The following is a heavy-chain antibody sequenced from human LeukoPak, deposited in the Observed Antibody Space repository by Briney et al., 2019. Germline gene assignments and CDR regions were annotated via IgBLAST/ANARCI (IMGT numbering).Heavy chain of an antibody. V-gene: IGHV3-30*18. CDR3: AKDQQVGAAAYYFDS. D-gene: IGHD6-13*01. Sequence: GGSLRLSCAASGFTFSRYGLHWVRQAPGKGLEWVAVIANDGKDKKYRDSVKGRFSISRDNSKSTLYLQMNSLRAEDTGVYYCAKDQQVGAAAYYFDSWGQGTLVTAPS. CDR1: GFTFSRYG. J-gene: IGHJ4*02. CDR2: IANDGKDK.